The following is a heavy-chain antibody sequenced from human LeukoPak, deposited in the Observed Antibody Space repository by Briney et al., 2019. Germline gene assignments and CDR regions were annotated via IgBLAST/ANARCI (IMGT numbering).Heavy chain of an antibody. CDR2: VRDNGES. D-gene: IGHD5-18*01. CDR1: GGSINTYY. V-gene: IGHV4-59*08. J-gene: IGHJ3*02. CDR3: ARQPANTAAFDI. Sequence: PSETLSLTCTVSGGSINTYYWSWIRQPPGKGLEWIAYVRDNGESNYKLSLKSRVAISLDTANNQISLRLNIVTAADTAIYYCARQPANTAAFDIWGLGTMVTVSS.